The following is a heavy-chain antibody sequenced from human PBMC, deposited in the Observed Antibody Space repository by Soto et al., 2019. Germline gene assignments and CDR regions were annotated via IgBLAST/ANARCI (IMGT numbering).Heavy chain of an antibody. CDR1: GFTFSSYG. Sequence: QVQLVESGGGVVQPGRSLRLSCAASGFTFSSYGMHWVRQAPGKGLEWVAVISYDGSNKYYADSVKGRFTISRDNSKNTLYLQMNSLRAEDTAVYYWAKPRGQLRPELDYWGQGTLVTVSS. CDR2: ISYDGSNK. CDR3: AKPRGQLRPELDY. V-gene: IGHV3-30*18. D-gene: IGHD2-2*01. J-gene: IGHJ4*02.